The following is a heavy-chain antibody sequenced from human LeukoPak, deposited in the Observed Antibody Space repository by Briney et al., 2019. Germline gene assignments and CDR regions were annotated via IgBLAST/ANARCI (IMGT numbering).Heavy chain of an antibody. CDR1: GYTFTSYD. CDR3: ASSTGDGYNPIDY. CDR2: MNPNSGNT. V-gene: IGHV1-8*01. Sequence: ASVKVSCKASGYTFTSYDINWVRQATGQGLEWMGWMNPNSGNTGYAQKFQGRVTMTRNTSISTAYMELSSLRSEDTAVYCCASSTGDGYNPIDYWGQGTLVTVSS. D-gene: IGHD5-24*01. J-gene: IGHJ4*02.